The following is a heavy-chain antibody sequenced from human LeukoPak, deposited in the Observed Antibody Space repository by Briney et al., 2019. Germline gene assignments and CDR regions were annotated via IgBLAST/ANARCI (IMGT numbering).Heavy chain of an antibody. CDR2: IKQDGSEK. CDR3: ARVRYNWNYGAFDI. J-gene: IGHJ3*02. V-gene: IGHV3-7*01. D-gene: IGHD1-7*01. CDR1: GFTFSSYS. Sequence: GGSLRLSCAASGFTFSSYSMNWVRQAPGKGLEWVANIKQDGSEKYYVDSVKGRFTISRDNAKNSLYLQMNSLRAEDTAVYYCARVRYNWNYGAFDIWGQGTMVTVSS.